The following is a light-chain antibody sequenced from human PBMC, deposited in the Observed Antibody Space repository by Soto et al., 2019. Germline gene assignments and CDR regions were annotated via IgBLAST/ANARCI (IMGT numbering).Light chain of an antibody. Sequence: QSALTQPASVSGSPGQSITISCTGTRSDIGAYNFVSWYQQHPGKAPKLMIYDVSIRPSGVSHRFSGSKSGNTASLTISGLQAADEADYYCSSYAGSSTLVVFGGGTKVTVL. CDR2: DVS. CDR3: SSYAGSSTLVV. J-gene: IGLJ2*01. V-gene: IGLV2-14*01. CDR1: RSDIGAYNF.